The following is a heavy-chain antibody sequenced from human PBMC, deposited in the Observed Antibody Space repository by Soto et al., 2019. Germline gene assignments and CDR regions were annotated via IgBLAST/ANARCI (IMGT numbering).Heavy chain of an antibody. CDR3: ARESRLADDSSGYYLIPFDY. Sequence: GGSLRLSCVASGFTFSSYGMHWVRQAPGKGLEWVAVIWYDGSNKYYADSVKGRFTISRDNSKNTLYLQMNSLRAEDTAVYYWARESRLADDSSGYYLIPFDYWGQGTLVTVSS. J-gene: IGHJ4*02. CDR2: IWYDGSNK. D-gene: IGHD3-22*01. V-gene: IGHV3-33*01. CDR1: GFTFSSYG.